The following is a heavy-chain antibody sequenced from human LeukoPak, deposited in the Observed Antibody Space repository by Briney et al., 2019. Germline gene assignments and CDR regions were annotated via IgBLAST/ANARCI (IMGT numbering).Heavy chain of an antibody. V-gene: IGHV3-11*01. Sequence: PGGSLRLSCAASGFTFSDYYMSWIRQAPGKGLEWVSYISSSGSTIYYADSVKGRFTISRDNAKNSLYLQMNSLRAEDTAVYYCARYEYYYDSSGFDCWGQGTLVTVSS. CDR2: ISSSGSTI. CDR1: GFTFSDYY. D-gene: IGHD3-22*01. CDR3: ARYEYYYDSSGFDC. J-gene: IGHJ4*02.